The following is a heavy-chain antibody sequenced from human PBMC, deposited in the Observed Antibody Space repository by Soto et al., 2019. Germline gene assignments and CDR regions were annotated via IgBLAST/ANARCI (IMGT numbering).Heavy chain of an antibody. Sequence: PSETLSLTCTVSGASFTDGSLFWGWIRQSPGKGVEWIASTYIGGMTYYNPSLRSRVTISVDTSKSQFSLRLKSVTAADTAVYYCATAPETFSSAGYYVNWFDPWGHGTLVTVSS. J-gene: IGHJ5*02. CDR2: TYIGGMT. D-gene: IGHD3-22*01. CDR1: GASFTDGSLF. CDR3: ATAPETFSSAGYYVNWFDP. V-gene: IGHV4-39*01.